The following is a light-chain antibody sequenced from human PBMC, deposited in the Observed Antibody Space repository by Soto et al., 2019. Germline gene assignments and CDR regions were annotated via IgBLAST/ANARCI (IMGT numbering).Light chain of an antibody. CDR3: QQLNSYSWT. V-gene: IGKV1-9*01. J-gene: IGKJ1*01. Sequence: DIQLTQSPSFRSASVGDRVTITCRASQGISSYLAWYEQKPGKAPKLLIYAASTLQSGVPSRFSGSGAGTEFTRTISSLQPEDFATYYCQQLNSYSWTFGQGTKVDIK. CDR1: QGISSY. CDR2: AAS.